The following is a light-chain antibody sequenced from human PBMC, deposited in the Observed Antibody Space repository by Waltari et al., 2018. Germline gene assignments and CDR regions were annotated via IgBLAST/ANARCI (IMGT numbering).Light chain of an antibody. V-gene: IGKV4-1*01. CDR2: WAS. Sequence: DIVMTQSPDSLAVSLGERATINCKSSQSVLYSSNNKNYLAWYQQKPGQPPKLLIYWASTRESGVPDRFSGSGSGTDFTLTISSVQAEDVAVYYSQQYYSILPFAFGPGTKVDIK. CDR1: QSVLYSSNNKNY. J-gene: IGKJ3*01. CDR3: QQYYSILPFA.